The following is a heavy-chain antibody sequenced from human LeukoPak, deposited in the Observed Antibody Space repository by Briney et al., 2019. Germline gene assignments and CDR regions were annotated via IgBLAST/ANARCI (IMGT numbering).Heavy chain of an antibody. CDR3: AKAVAGNGFDY. CDR1: GGSISSYY. D-gene: IGHD6-19*01. V-gene: IGHV4-59*01. Sequence: SETLSLTFTVSGGSISSYYWSWIRQPPGKGLEWIGYIYYSGSTNYNPSLKSRVTISVDTSKNQFSLKLSSVTAADTAVYYCAKAVAGNGFDYWGQGTLVTVSS. J-gene: IGHJ4*02. CDR2: IYYSGST.